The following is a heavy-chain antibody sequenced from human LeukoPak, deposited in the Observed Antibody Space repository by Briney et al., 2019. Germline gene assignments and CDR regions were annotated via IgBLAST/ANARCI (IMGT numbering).Heavy chain of an antibody. CDR3: ARRTLRYCSGGSCYDDFDY. J-gene: IGHJ4*02. Sequence: PGGSLRLSCAASGFTFSGYAMSWVRQAPGKGLEWVSTISGSGGSTYYADSVKGRFTISRDNSKNTLYLQMNSLRAEDTAVYYCARRTLRYCSGGSCYDDFDYWGQGTLVTVSS. CDR1: GFTFSGYA. CDR2: ISGSGGST. D-gene: IGHD2-15*01. V-gene: IGHV3-23*01.